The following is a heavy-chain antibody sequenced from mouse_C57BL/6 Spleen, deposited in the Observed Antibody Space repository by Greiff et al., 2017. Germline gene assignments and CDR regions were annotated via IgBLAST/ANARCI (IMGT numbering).Heavy chain of an antibody. V-gene: IGHV1-50*01. J-gene: IGHJ3*01. Sequence: QVQLQQPGAELVKPGASVKLSCKASGYTFTSYWMQWVKQRPGQGLEWIGEIDPSDSYANYNQKFKGKATLTVDTSSSTAYMQLSSLTSEDSAVYYCASGGFAYWGKGTLVTVSA. CDR2: IDPSDSYA. CDR3: ASGGFAY. CDR1: GYTFTSYW.